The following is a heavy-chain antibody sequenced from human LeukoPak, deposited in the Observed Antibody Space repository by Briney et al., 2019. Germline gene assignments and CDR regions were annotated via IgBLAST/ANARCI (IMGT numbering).Heavy chain of an antibody. J-gene: IGHJ5*02. D-gene: IGHD2-2*01. Sequence: PSETLSLTCTVSGGSISSYYWSWIRQPPGKGLEWIGYIYTSGSTNYNPSLKSRVTMSVDTSKNQFSLKLSSVTAADTAVYYCAREVVVVPAANWFDPWGQGTLVTVSS. V-gene: IGHV4-4*08. CDR1: GGSISSYY. CDR2: IYTSGST. CDR3: AREVVVVPAANWFDP.